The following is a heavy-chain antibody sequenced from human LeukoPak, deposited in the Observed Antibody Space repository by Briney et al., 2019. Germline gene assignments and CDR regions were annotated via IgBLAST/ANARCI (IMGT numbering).Heavy chain of an antibody. CDR2: IYYSGST. CDR1: GGSISSSSYY. J-gene: IGHJ1*01. V-gene: IGHV4-39*07. Sequence: PSETLSLTCTVSGGSISSSSYYWGWIRQPPGKGLEWIGSIYYSGSTYYNPSLKSRVTISVDASKNQFSLKLSSVTAADTAVYYCARDSLPHYDYGDYVEPEYFQHWGQGTLVTVSS. D-gene: IGHD4-17*01. CDR3: ARDSLPHYDYGDYVEPEYFQH.